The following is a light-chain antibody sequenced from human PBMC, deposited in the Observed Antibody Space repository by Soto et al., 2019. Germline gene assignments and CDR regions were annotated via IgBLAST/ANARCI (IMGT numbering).Light chain of an antibody. Sequence: QSVLTQPPSASGTPGQRVTISCSGSSANIGSNYVYWYQQLPGTAPKLLIYRNNQRPSGVPDRFSGSKSGTSASLAISGLRSEDEADYYCAAWDDSLSGYVFGPGTQLTVL. CDR3: AAWDDSLSGYV. V-gene: IGLV1-47*01. CDR1: SANIGSNY. J-gene: IGLJ7*01. CDR2: RNN.